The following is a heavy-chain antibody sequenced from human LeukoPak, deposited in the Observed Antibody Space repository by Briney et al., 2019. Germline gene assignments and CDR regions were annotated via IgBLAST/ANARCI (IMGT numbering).Heavy chain of an antibody. V-gene: IGHV1-2*02. Sequence: GASVKVSCKASGDTFTGYYMHWVRQAPGQGLEWMGWINPNSGGTNYAQKFQGRVTMTRDTSISTAYMELSRLRSDDTAVYYCARVLYYYDSSGYFGWGQGTLVTVSS. D-gene: IGHD3-22*01. CDR2: INPNSGGT. J-gene: IGHJ4*02. CDR1: GDTFTGYY. CDR3: ARVLYYYDSSGYFG.